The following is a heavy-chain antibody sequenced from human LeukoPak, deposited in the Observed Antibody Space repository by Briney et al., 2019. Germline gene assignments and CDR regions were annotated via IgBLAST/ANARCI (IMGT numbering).Heavy chain of an antibody. J-gene: IGHJ4*02. D-gene: IGHD3-22*01. CDR3: ARGVDYYDSSGYYGY. Sequence: PGRSLRLSCAASGFTFGSYAMHWVRQAPGKGLEWVAVISYDGSNKYYADSVKGRFTISRDNSKNTLYLQMNSLRAEDTAVYYCARGVDYYDSSGYYGYWGQGTLVTVSS. CDR2: ISYDGSNK. V-gene: IGHV3-30*04. CDR1: GFTFGSYA.